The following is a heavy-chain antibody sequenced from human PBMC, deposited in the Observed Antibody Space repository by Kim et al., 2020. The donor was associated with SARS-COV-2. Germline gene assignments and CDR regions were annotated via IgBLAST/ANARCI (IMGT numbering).Heavy chain of an antibody. V-gene: IGHV4-31*03. J-gene: IGHJ6*02. Sequence: SETLSLTCTVSGGSISSGGYYWSWIRQHPGKGLEWIGYTYYSGSTYYNPSLKSRVTISVDTSKNQFSLKLSSVTAADTAVYYCVGRTPVYYYYGMDVWGQGTTVTVSS. D-gene: IGHD2-15*01. CDR2: TYYSGST. CDR3: VGRTPVYYYYGMDV. CDR1: GGSISSGGYY.